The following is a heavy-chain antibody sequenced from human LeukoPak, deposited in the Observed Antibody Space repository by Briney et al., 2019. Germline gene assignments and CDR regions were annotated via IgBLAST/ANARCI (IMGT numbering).Heavy chain of an antibody. Sequence: GGSLRLSCAASGFTFSSYAMSWVRQAPGKVLEWVSGISWNSGSIGYADSVKGRFTISRDHAKNSLYLQMNSLRAEDTALYYCAKSQYSSSWYWFNYWGQGTLVTVSS. V-gene: IGHV3-9*01. D-gene: IGHD6-13*01. CDR1: GFTFSSYA. CDR3: AKSQYSSSWYWFNY. J-gene: IGHJ4*02. CDR2: ISWNSGSI.